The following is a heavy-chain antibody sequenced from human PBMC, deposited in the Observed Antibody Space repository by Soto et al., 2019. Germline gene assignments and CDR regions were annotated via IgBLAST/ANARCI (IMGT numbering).Heavy chain of an antibody. V-gene: IGHV3-7*03. CDR2: INKDGSQK. CDR3: VRELGLAY. J-gene: IGHJ4*02. CDR1: GFTLSNYW. Sequence: GGSLRLSCAASGFTLSNYWMTWVRQTPGKGPEWVANINKDGSQKNYVDAVKGRFTIARDNGQNSLSLQIIRLRVEDTALYYCVRELGLAYGGQGALVTVFS. D-gene: IGHD7-27*01.